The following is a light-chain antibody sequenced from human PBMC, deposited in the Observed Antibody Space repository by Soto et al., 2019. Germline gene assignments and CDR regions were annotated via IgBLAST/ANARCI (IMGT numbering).Light chain of an antibody. V-gene: IGKV3-15*01. Sequence: EIVMTQSPATLSVSPGERATLSCRASQSVSSNLAWYQQKPGQAPRLLMYAASTRAARIPGRFSGSGSGTEFTLTISSLQSEDFAVYYCQQYDAWPPWTFGQGTKVEIK. J-gene: IGKJ1*01. CDR3: QQYDAWPPWT. CDR1: QSVSSN. CDR2: AAS.